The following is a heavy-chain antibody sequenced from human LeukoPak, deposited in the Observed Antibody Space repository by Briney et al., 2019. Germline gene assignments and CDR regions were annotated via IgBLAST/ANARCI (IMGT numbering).Heavy chain of an antibody. D-gene: IGHD3-3*01. CDR3: ARVSTYYDFWSGYFFSVLRGYFDY. V-gene: IGHV1-18*01. CDR2: ISAYNGHT. J-gene: IGHJ4*02. CDR1: GYTFTSYG. Sequence: ASVKVSCKASGYTFTSYGISWVRQAPGQGLEWMGWISAYNGHTNYAQKLQGRVTMTTDTSTSTAYMELRSLRSDDTAVYYCARVSTYYDFWSGYFFSVLRGYFDYWGQGTLVTVSS.